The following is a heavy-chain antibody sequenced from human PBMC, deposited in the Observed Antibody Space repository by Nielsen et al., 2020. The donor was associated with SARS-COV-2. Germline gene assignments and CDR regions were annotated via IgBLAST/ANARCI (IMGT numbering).Heavy chain of an antibody. J-gene: IGHJ5*02. Sequence: GGSLRLSCAASGFTFISYAMSWVRQAPGQGLEWVSAISGSGGSTYYADSVKGRFTISRDNSKNTLYLQMNSLRAEDTAVYYCAKHSAIGYCTNGVCWGWFDPWGQGTLVTVSS. CDR2: ISGSGGST. D-gene: IGHD2-8*01. CDR1: GFTFISYA. V-gene: IGHV3-23*01. CDR3: AKHSAIGYCTNGVCWGWFDP.